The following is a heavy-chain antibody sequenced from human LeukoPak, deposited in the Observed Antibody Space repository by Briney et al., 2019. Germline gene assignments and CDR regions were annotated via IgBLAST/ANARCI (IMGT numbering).Heavy chain of an antibody. CDR3: AKDGYYYDSSPLNYFDY. CDR2: INSDGSST. V-gene: IGHV3-74*01. Sequence: PGGSLRLSCAASGFTFSSYWMHWVRQAPGKGLGWVSRINSDGSSTSYADSVKSRFTISRDNSKNTLYLQMNSLRAEDTAVYYCAKDGYYYDSSPLNYFDYWGQGTLVTVSS. D-gene: IGHD3-22*01. J-gene: IGHJ4*02. CDR1: GFTFSSYW.